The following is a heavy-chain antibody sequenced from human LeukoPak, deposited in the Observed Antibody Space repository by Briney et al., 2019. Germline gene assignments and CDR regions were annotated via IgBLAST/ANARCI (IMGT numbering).Heavy chain of an antibody. CDR3: AREGAAAGYDAFDI. V-gene: IGHV3-30*02. D-gene: IGHD6-13*01. Sequence: GESLRLSCAASGFTISSYGIHGVRQAPGKGLEWVAFIRYDGSNKYYADSVKGRFTISRDNSKNTVYLQMDSLRAEDTAVYYCAREGAAAGYDAFDIWGQGTMVTVSS. J-gene: IGHJ3*02. CDR1: GFTISSYG. CDR2: IRYDGSNK.